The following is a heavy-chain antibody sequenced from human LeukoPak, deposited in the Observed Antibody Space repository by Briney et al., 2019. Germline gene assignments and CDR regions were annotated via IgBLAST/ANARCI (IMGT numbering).Heavy chain of an antibody. V-gene: IGHV4-34*01. D-gene: IGHD3-22*01. CDR1: GGSFSGYY. J-gene: IGHJ5*02. CDR2: INHSGST. Sequence: SETLSLTCAVYGGSFSGYYWSWIRQPPGKGLEWIGEINHSGSTNYNPSFKSRVTISVDTSKNQFSLKLSSVTAADTAVYYCARVPYYYDSSGYSRGIWFDPWGQGTLVTVSS. CDR3: ARVPYYYDSSGYSRGIWFDP.